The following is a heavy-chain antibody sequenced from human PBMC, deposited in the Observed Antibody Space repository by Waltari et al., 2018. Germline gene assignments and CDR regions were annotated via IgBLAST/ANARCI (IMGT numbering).Heavy chain of an antibody. V-gene: IGHV4-59*13. CDR1: GVPMRDYY. J-gene: IGHJ3*01. Sequence: QEQLQESGPGLVKPAETLSLTCSVSGVPMRDYYWTWIRQPPGKGLDGSGYSHYSGSTNYNPSLKSRVTISVDTSKNQFSLKLRSVTAADTAVYYCARASAGHYDAFDLWGQGTTVSVSS. D-gene: IGHD3-3*01. CDR3: ARASAGHYDAFDL. CDR2: SHYSGST.